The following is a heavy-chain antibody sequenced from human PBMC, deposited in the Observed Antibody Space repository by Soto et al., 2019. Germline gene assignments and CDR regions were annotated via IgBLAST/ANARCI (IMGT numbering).Heavy chain of an antibody. CDR3: AREGYCSSTSCSDAFDI. CDR2: ISSSSSYT. Sequence: GGSLRLSCAASGFTFSDYYMSWIRQAPGKGLEWVSYISSSSSYTNYADSVKGRFTISRDNAKNSLYLQMNSLRAEDTAVYYCAREGYCSSTSCSDAFDIWGQGTMVTVSS. D-gene: IGHD2-2*01. CDR1: GFTFSDYY. V-gene: IGHV3-11*06. J-gene: IGHJ3*02.